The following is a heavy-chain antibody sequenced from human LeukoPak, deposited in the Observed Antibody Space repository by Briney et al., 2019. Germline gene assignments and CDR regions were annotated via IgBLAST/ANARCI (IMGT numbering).Heavy chain of an antibody. Sequence: GGSLRLSCAASGFTVSSNYMSWVRQAPGKGLEWVSVIYSGGSTYYADSVKGRFTISRDNSKNSLYLQMNSLRAEDTAVYYCARDQDGYGDWGGWGQGTLVTVSS. CDR3: ARDQDGYGDWGG. CDR1: GFTVSSNY. V-gene: IGHV3-53*01. CDR2: IYSGGST. D-gene: IGHD4-17*01. J-gene: IGHJ4*02.